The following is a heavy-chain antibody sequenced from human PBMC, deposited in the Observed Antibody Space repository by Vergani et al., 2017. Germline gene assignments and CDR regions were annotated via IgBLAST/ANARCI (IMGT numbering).Heavy chain of an antibody. CDR2: ISYDGTQK. CDR1: GFTFSSYA. Sequence: QVQLVESGGGVVQPGRSLRLSCAASGFTFSSYAMHWVRQAPGKGREWVAVISYDGTQKYYADSVKGRFTISRDNSKSTLYLQMNSLRTEDTAVYYCATKSCGTPGCQIGYFREWGQGTLVTVSS. CDR3: ATKSCGTPGCQIGYFRE. J-gene: IGHJ1*01. D-gene: IGHD1-1*01. V-gene: IGHV3-30*04.